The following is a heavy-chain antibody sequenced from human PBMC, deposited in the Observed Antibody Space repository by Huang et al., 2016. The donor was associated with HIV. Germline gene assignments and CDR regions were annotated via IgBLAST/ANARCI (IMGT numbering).Heavy chain of an antibody. Sequence: QVQLQESGPGLVRPSETLSLTCTISGGSISTYHWNWIRQSAGKGLEWIGRIYFTGSTDDNPYLKSRVIMSRDTAKNQFSLKLSSVTAADTAVYYCARTLDTLDIWGQGTMVTVSS. CDR1: GGSISTYH. CDR3: ARTLDTLDI. V-gene: IGHV4-4*07. CDR2: IYFTGST. J-gene: IGHJ3*02.